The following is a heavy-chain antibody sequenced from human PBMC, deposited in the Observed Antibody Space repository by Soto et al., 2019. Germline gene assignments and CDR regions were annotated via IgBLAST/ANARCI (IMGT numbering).Heavy chain of an antibody. CDR1: GGSVSSGSYY. J-gene: IGHJ4*02. CDR3: ARDGGSYGYGY. CDR2: IYYSGST. D-gene: IGHD5-18*01. Sequence: QVQLQESGPGLVKPSETLSLTCTVSGGSVSSGSYYWSWIRQPPGKGLEWIGYIYYSGSTNYNPSLKSRVTISVDTSKNQFSLKLSSVTAADTAVYFWARDGGSYGYGYWGQGTLVTVSS. V-gene: IGHV4-61*01.